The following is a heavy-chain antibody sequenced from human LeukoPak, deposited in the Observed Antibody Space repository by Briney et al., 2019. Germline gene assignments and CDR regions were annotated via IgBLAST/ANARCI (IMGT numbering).Heavy chain of an antibody. CDR1: GFTFSDYY. CDR3: TRDAALVPGKNF. Sequence: GGSLRLSCAASGFTFSDYYMSWIRQAPGKGLEWVSYISYSGSTLYYADSVKGRFTMSRDNAKNSVYLQMNSLRAEGTAFYYCTRDAALVPGKNFWGQGTLVTVSS. CDR2: ISYSGSTL. D-gene: IGHD6-19*01. J-gene: IGHJ4*02. V-gene: IGHV3-11*04.